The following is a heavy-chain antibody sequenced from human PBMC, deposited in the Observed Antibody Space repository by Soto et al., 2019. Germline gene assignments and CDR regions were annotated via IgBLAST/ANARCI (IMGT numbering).Heavy chain of an antibody. CDR1: GGSISSSSYY. V-gene: IGHV4-39*01. Sequence: SETLSLTCTVSGGSISSSSYYWGWIRQPPGKGLEWIGSIYYSGSTYYNPTLKSRVTISVDTSKNQFSLKLSSVTAADTAVYYCASAVAGIRGWFDPWGQGTLVTV. CDR3: ASAVAGIRGWFDP. J-gene: IGHJ5*02. D-gene: IGHD6-19*01. CDR2: IYYSGST.